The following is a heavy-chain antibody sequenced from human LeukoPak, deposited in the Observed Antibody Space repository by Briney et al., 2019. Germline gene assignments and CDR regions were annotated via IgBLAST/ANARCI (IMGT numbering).Heavy chain of an antibody. J-gene: IGHJ6*03. D-gene: IGHD6-6*01. Sequence: ASVKVSCKGSGYTLTELSMHWVRQAPGKGLEWMGGFDPEDGETIYAQKFQGRVTMTEDTSTDTAYMELSSLRSEDTAVYYCAGSSSVGYYYYYYMDVWGKGTTVTVSS. CDR1: GYTLTELS. CDR2: FDPEDGET. V-gene: IGHV1-24*01. CDR3: AGSSSVGYYYYYYMDV.